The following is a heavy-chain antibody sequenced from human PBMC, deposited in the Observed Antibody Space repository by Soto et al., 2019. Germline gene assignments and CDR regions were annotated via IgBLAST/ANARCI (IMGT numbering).Heavy chain of an antibody. Sequence: SETLSLTCAVYGGSFSGYYWSWIRQPPGKGLEWIGEINHSGSTNYNPSLKSRVTISVDTSKNQFSLKLSSVTAADTAVYYCARESYYDSSGYYWGQGTLVTVSS. D-gene: IGHD3-22*01. CDR2: INHSGST. CDR1: GGSFSGYY. CDR3: ARESYYDSSGYY. V-gene: IGHV4-34*01. J-gene: IGHJ4*02.